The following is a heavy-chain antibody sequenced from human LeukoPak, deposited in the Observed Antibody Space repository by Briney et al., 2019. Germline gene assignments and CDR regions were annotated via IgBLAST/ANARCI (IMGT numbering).Heavy chain of an antibody. V-gene: IGHV3-23*01. J-gene: IGHJ4*02. D-gene: IGHD5-18*01. CDR1: GFTFSSYA. CDR2: ISGSGGST. CDR3: AKDPSDTARPKEGGY. Sequence: PGGSLRLSCSASGFTFSSYAMSWVRQAPGKGLEWVSAISGSGGSTYYADSVKGRFTISRDNSKNTLYLQMNSLRAEDTAVYYCAKDPSDTARPKEGGYWGQGTLVTVSS.